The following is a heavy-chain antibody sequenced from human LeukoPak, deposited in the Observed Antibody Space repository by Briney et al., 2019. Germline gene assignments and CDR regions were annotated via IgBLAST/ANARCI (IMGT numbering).Heavy chain of an antibody. CDR2: ISAYNGNT. D-gene: IGHD2-2*01. V-gene: IGHV1-18*01. CDR3: ARGSEVVPAAPGDYFDY. CDR1: GYTFTSYG. Sequence: ASVKLSCKASGYTFTSYGIAWVRQAPGQGLEWMGWISAYNGNTNYAQKLQGRVTMTTDTSTSTAYMELRSLRSDDTAVYYCARGSEVVPAAPGDYFDYWGQGTLVTVSS. J-gene: IGHJ4*02.